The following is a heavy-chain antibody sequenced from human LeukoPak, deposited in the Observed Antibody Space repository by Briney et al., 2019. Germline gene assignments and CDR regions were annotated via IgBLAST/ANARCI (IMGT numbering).Heavy chain of an antibody. D-gene: IGHD6-13*01. CDR2: IIPIFGTA. Sequence: GSXVKVSCKASGGTFSSYAISWVRQAPGQGLEWMGRIIPIFGTANYAQKFQGRVTITTDESTSTAYMELSSLRSEDTAVYYCAREGIAAAGTVVPFDPWGQGTLVTVSS. J-gene: IGHJ5*02. CDR3: AREGIAAAGTVVPFDP. CDR1: GGTFSSYA. V-gene: IGHV1-69*05.